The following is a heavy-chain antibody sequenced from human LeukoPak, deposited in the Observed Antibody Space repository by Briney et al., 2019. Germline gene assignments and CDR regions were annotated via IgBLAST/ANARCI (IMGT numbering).Heavy chain of an antibody. CDR1: GGTFSSYA. Sequence: ASVKVSCEASGGTFSSYAISWVRQAPGQGLEWMGGIIPIFGTANYAQKFQGRVTITADESTSTAYMELSSLRSEDTAVYYCARGVRKAAANFDYWGQGTLVTVSS. CDR3: ARGVRKAAANFDY. J-gene: IGHJ4*02. CDR2: IIPIFGTA. V-gene: IGHV1-69*13. D-gene: IGHD2-2*01.